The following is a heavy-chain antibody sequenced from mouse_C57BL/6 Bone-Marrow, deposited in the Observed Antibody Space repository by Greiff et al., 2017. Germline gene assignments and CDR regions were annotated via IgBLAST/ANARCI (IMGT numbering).Heavy chain of an antibody. CDR2: IYPRDGST. CDR1: GYTFTSYD. Sequence: VKLQESGPELVKPGASVKLSCKASGYTFTSYDINWVKQRPGQGLEWIGWIYPRDGSTKYNEKFKGKATLTVDPSSRAAYMELHSLTSEDSAVYFCARLEFDGSSGDWYFDVWGTGTTVTVSS. J-gene: IGHJ1*03. D-gene: IGHD1-1*01. CDR3: ARLEFDGSSGDWYFDV. V-gene: IGHV1-85*01.